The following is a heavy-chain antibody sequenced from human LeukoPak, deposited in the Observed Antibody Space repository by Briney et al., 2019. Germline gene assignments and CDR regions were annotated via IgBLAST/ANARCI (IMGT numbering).Heavy chain of an antibody. V-gene: IGHV4-59*01. D-gene: IGHD5-18*01. J-gene: IGHJ4*02. CDR3: ARDLYSYGYFDY. CDR1: GGSISSYY. Sequence: PSETLSLTCTVSGGSISSYYWSWIRQPPGKGLEWIGYIYYSGSTNYNPSLKSRVTISVDTSKNQFSLKLSSVTAADTAVYYCARDLYSYGYFDYWGQGTLVTVSS. CDR2: IYYSGST.